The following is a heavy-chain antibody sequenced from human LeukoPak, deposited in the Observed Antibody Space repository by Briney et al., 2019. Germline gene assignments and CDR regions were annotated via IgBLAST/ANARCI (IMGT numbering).Heavy chain of an antibody. CDR2: ISSNGGST. J-gene: IGHJ4*02. Sequence: GGSLRLSCAASGFTFSSYAMHWVRQAPGKGLEYVSAISSNGGSTYYANSVKGRFTISRDNSKNTLYLQMGSLRAEDMAVYYCARDGGDGYNFFDYWGQGTLVTVSS. CDR1: GFTFSSYA. V-gene: IGHV3-64*01. CDR3: ARDGGDGYNFFDY. D-gene: IGHD5-24*01.